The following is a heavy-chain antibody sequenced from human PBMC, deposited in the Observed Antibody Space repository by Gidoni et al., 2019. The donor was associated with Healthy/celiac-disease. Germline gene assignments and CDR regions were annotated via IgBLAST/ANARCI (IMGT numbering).Heavy chain of an antibody. J-gene: IGHJ3*02. V-gene: IGHV3-49*04. Sequence: EVQLVESGGGLVQPGRSLRLSCTASGFTFGDYAMSWVRQAPGKGLEWVGFIRSKAYGGTTEYAASVKGRFTISRDDSKSIAYLQMNSLKTEDTAVYYCTRYLYYDSSVDAFDIWGQGTMVTVSS. CDR1: GFTFGDYA. CDR2: IRSKAYGGTT. CDR3: TRYLYYDSSVDAFDI. D-gene: IGHD3-22*01.